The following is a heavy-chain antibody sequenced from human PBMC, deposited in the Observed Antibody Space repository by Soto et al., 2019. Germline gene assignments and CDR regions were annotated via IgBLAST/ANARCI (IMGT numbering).Heavy chain of an antibody. V-gene: IGHV1-18*01. Sequence: QVPLVQSGAEVKKPGASVKVSCMTSGYTFTSYDINWVRQASGQGLEWVGWMNTNNGNTNYDQKLQDRIIMTTDTSTSTAYLELRSLRSDDTAVYYCARAGQYYDSSGYADWGQGTLVTVSS. CDR3: ARAGQYYDSSGYAD. CDR1: GYTFTSYD. CDR2: MNTNNGNT. D-gene: IGHD3-22*01. J-gene: IGHJ4*02.